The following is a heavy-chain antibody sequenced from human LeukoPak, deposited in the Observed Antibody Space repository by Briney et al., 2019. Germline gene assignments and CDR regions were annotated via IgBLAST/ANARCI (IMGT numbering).Heavy chain of an antibody. D-gene: IGHD3-3*01. V-gene: IGHV1-8*01. CDR1: GYTFTSYD. Sequence: ASVKVSCKASGYTFTSYDINWVRQATGQGLEWMGWVNPNSGNTGYAQKFQGRVTMTRNTSISTAYMELSSLRSEDTAVYYCARVLWFWSGSYGGDYYYGMDVWGQGTTVTVSS. J-gene: IGHJ6*02. CDR2: VNPNSGNT. CDR3: ARVLWFWSGSYGGDYYYGMDV.